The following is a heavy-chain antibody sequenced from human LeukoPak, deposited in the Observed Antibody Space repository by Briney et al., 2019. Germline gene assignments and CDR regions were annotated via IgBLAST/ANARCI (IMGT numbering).Heavy chain of an antibody. Sequence: ASVKVSCKTSGYTFIDYYMHWVRQAPGQGLEWMAWINPSTGDTNYAQKFQGRVTMTRDTSMRTVYMELSSLRSDDTAVYYCARDPSISSSPLRPTYYSYYGMDVWGQGTTVTVSS. CDR1: GYTFIDYY. CDR2: INPSTGDT. J-gene: IGHJ6*02. D-gene: IGHD6-6*01. CDR3: ARDPSISSSPLRPTYYSYYGMDV. V-gene: IGHV1-2*02.